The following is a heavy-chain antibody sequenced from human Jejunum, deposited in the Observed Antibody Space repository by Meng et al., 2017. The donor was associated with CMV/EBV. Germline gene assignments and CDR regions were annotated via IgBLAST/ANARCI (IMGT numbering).Heavy chain of an antibody. Sequence: KTSGYSFTGYYIHWVRQGPGQGLEWMGWINPNSRDTNYAQKFQGWVAMTGDTSINTVYMEMTRLTSGDTAVYYCARQDATSWDFDFWGQGTLVTVSS. J-gene: IGHJ4*02. D-gene: IGHD1-26*01. CDR2: INPNSRDT. CDR3: ARQDATSWDFDF. CDR1: GYSFTGYY. V-gene: IGHV1-2*04.